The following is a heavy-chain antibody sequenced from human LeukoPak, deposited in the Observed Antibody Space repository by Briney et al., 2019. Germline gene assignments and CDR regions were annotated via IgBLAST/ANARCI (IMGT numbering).Heavy chain of an antibody. CDR2: IKEDGSEK. V-gene: IGHV3-7*01. J-gene: IGHJ4*02. D-gene: IGHD2/OR15-2a*01. Sequence: GGSLILSCAASGFTFSSYWMTWVRQAPGKGLEWVANIKEDGSEKYYVDSVKGRFTISRDNAKNSLSLQMSSRRAEDTAVYYCAKNKERLDYWGQGTLVTVSS. CDR1: GFTFSSYW. CDR3: AKNKERLDY.